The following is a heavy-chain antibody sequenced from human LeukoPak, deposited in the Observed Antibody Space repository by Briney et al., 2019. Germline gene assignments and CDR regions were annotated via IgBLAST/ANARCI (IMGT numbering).Heavy chain of an antibody. V-gene: IGHV4-59*08. Sequence: SETLSLTCSVSGGSINSYYWSWIRQPPGKGLEWIGYIYSSGSTNYNPSLKSRVTISVDTSKNQFSLELSSVTAADTAVYYCARSPSRDFWSGRSKETNYYYYYYMDVWGKGTTVTVSS. D-gene: IGHD3-3*01. J-gene: IGHJ6*03. CDR2: IYSSGST. CDR3: ARSPSRDFWSGRSKETNYYYYYYMDV. CDR1: GGSINSYY.